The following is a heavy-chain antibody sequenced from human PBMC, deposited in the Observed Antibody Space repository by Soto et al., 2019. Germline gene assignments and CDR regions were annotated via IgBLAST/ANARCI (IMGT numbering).Heavy chain of an antibody. CDR2: IIPIFGPA. V-gene: IGHV1-69*13. CDR3: ATSHCSGGTCFPRRNYFDY. J-gene: IGHJ4*02. Sequence: SVKVSCKASGGTFSSSGISWVRQAPGQGLEYMGGIIPIFGPANYAQMFQGRVTITADESTSTAYMELNSLRSEDTAVYYCATSHCSGGTCFPRRNYFDYWGQGTLVTVSS. CDR1: GGTFSSSG. D-gene: IGHD2-15*01.